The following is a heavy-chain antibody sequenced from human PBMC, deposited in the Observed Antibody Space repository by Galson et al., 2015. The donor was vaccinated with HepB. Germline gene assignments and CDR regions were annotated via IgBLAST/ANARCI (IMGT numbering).Heavy chain of an antibody. Sequence: CAISGDSVSRGNAAWNWIRQSPSRGLEWLGRTYYRSKWYSDYAESVKGRISVNPDSSSNQFSLQLNSVTPEDTAIYYCSMGYSYGSQALEIWGQGTMVTVSS. CDR1: GDSVSRGNAA. D-gene: IGHD5-18*01. CDR3: SMGYSYGSQALEI. CDR2: TYYRSKWYS. V-gene: IGHV6-1*01. J-gene: IGHJ3*02.